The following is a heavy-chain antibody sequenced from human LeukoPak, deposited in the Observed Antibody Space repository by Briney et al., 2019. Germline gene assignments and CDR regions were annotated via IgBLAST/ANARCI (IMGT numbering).Heavy chain of an antibody. V-gene: IGHV4-59*01. CDR3: ARCGASNYDIWDYYGMDV. CDR2: IYYNGNT. CDR1: DGSINSYY. J-gene: IGHJ6*02. Sequence: SETLSLTCSVSDGSINSYYWNWIRRPPGKGLEWIGYIYYNGNTNYSPSLKSRVTMSVDTSKNLFSLKVSSVTAADTAVYYCARCGASNYDIWDYYGMDVWGQGTTVTVSS. D-gene: IGHD4-11*01.